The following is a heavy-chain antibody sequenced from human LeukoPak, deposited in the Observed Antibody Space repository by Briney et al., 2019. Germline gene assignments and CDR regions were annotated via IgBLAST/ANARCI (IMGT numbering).Heavy chain of an antibody. J-gene: IGHJ3*02. CDR2: IYWNDER. Sequence: SGPTLVNPSAPLTLTCTFSGFSLTTSGVGVGWIRQPPVRALEGLALIYWNDERRYNPSLKSRLLMLEDSSRNQVVLTMTNMDPVDTATYYCAHTSVVVVDGAFDIWGQGTMITVSS. CDR1: GFSLTTSGVG. D-gene: IGHD2-15*01. V-gene: IGHV2-5*01. CDR3: AHTSVVVVDGAFDI.